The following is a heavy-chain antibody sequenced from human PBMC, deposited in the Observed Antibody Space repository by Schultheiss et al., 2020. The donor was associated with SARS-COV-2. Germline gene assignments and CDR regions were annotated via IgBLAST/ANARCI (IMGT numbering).Heavy chain of an antibody. J-gene: IGHJ6*02. CDR1: GFTFSSYA. D-gene: IGHD2-15*01. CDR3: AKCRRDCSGGSCYYYYYGVDV. V-gene: IGHV3-23*01. CDR2: ISGSGGST. Sequence: GGSLRLSCAASGFTFSSYAMSWVRQAPGKGLEWVSAISGSGGSTYYADSVKGRFTISRDNSKNTLYLQMSSLRAEDTAVYYCAKCRRDCSGGSCYYYYYGVDVWGQGTTVTVSS.